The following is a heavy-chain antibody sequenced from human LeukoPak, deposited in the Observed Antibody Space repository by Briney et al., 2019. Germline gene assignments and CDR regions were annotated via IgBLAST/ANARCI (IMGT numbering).Heavy chain of an antibody. CDR2: INPNSGGT. V-gene: IGHV1-2*02. J-gene: IGHJ4*02. CDR1: GYTLTELS. D-gene: IGHD4-17*01. Sequence: GASVKVSCKVSGYTLTELSMHWVRQAPGQGLEWMGWINPNSGGTNYAQKFQGRVTMTRDTSISTAYMELSRLRSDDTAVYYCARSGVTTLLPGYWGQGTLVTVSS. CDR3: ARSGVTTLLPGY.